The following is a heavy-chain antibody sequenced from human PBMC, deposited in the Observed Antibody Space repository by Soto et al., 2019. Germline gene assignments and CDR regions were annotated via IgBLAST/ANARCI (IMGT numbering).Heavy chain of an antibody. V-gene: IGHV3-48*03. D-gene: IGHD3-22*01. CDR1: GFTFSSYE. Sequence: PGGSLRLSCAASGFTFSSYEMNWVRQAPGKGLEWVSYISGSGASEYYADSVKGRFTISRDNSKNTLYVQMNSLRAEDTAVYYCAKNLPDSSGYYFGYWGQGTLVTVSS. J-gene: IGHJ4*02. CDR3: AKNLPDSSGYYFGY. CDR2: ISGSGASE.